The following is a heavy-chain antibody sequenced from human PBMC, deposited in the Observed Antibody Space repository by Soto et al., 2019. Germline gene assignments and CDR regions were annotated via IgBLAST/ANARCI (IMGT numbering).Heavy chain of an antibody. J-gene: IGHJ3*02. CDR2: ISAYNGNT. Sequence: ASVKVSCKASGYTFTSYGISWVRQAPGQGLEWMGWISAYNGNTNYAQKLQGRVTMTTDTSTSTAYMELRSLRSDDTAVYYCARRASGYFGDDAFDIWGQGTMVTVSS. CDR1: GYTFTSYG. CDR3: ARRASGYFGDDAFDI. V-gene: IGHV1-18*01. D-gene: IGHD3-22*01.